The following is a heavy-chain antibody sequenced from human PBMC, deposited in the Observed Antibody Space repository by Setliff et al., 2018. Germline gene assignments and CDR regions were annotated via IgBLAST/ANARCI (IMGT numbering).Heavy chain of an antibody. V-gene: IGHV4-59*08. CDR1: GGSISSDY. Sequence: SETLSLTCNVSGGSISSDYWSWIRQPPGKALEWIGYFYHSESMNYNPSLKGRVTMSADTSKQQLSLRLTSVSVADTAVYYCARAHYYASGNSHNYYMDVWGKGTAVTVSS. CDR3: ARAHYYASGNSHNYYMDV. D-gene: IGHD3-10*01. J-gene: IGHJ6*03. CDR2: FYHSESM.